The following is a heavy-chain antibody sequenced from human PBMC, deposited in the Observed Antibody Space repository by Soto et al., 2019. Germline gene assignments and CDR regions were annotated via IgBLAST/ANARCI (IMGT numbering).Heavy chain of an antibody. V-gene: IGHV4-39*01. D-gene: IGHD6-13*01. CDR2: IYYSGST. CDR1: GGSISSRSYY. J-gene: IGHJ5*02. Sequence: PPETLSLTCTVYGGSISSRSYYWGWIRQPPGKGLEWIGSIYYSGSTYYNPSLKSRVTISVDTSKNQFSLKLSSVTAADTAVYYCARASIAAAGIHWFDPWGQGTLVTVSS. CDR3: ARASIAAAGIHWFDP.